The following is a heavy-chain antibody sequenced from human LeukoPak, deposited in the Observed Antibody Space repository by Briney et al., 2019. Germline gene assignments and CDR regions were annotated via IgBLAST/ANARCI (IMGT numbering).Heavy chain of an antibody. CDR3: ARIFIAVAGYYLDY. CDR2: IYHSGST. D-gene: IGHD6-19*01. Sequence: SETLSLTCAVSGGSISSGGYSWSWIRQPPGKGLEWIGYIYHSGSTYYNPSLKSRVTISVDRSKNQFSLKLSSVTAADTAVYYCARIFIAVAGYYLDYWGQGTLVTVSS. J-gene: IGHJ4*02. V-gene: IGHV4-30-2*01. CDR1: GGSISSGGYS.